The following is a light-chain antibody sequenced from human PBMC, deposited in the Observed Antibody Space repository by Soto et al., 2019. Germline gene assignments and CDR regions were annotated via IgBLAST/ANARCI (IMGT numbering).Light chain of an antibody. V-gene: IGKV1-5*03. J-gene: IGKJ2*01. CDR2: KAS. CDR1: QSISSW. CDR3: QQYKNYPMYT. Sequence: DIQMTQSPSTLSASVGDRATITCRASQSISSWLAWYQQKPGKAPKLLIYKASSLESGIPSRFSGSGSGTDFTLTISSLQPDDFATYYCQQYKNYPMYTFCQGTKLEIK.